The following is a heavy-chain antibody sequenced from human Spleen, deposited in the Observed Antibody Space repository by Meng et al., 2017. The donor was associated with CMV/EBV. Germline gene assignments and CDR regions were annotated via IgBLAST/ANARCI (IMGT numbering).Heavy chain of an antibody. CDR1: GFTYSSYE. V-gene: IGHV3-48*03. D-gene: IGHD3-3*01. Sequence: GESLKISCAASGFTYSSYEMKWVRQAPGKGLEWVSYISSSGSGMYDADSVKGRFTISRDNARDSLYLDIYSLRADDTAVYYCARGQYDFWNGHSPTARWFDPWGQGTLVTVSS. J-gene: IGHJ5*02. CDR2: ISSSGSGM. CDR3: ARGQYDFWNGHSPTARWFDP.